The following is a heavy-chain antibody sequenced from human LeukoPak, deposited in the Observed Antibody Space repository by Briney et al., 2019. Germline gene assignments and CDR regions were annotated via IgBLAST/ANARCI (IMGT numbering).Heavy chain of an antibody. Sequence: PSETLSLTCTVSGGSIKSNYWSWIRQPPGKGLEWIGYGYYSGTTNYNPSFKSRVTISLDTSKSQFSLKLRFVTTADTAVYYCARVYGWRGFDCWGQGTLVTVSS. CDR3: ARVYGWRGFDC. V-gene: IGHV4-59*01. J-gene: IGHJ4*02. CDR2: GYYSGTT. CDR1: GGSIKSNY. D-gene: IGHD4-17*01.